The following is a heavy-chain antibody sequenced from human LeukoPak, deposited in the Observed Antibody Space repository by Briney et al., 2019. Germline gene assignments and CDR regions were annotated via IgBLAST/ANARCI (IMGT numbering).Heavy chain of an antibody. V-gene: IGHV5-51*01. D-gene: IGHD1-7*01. J-gene: IGHJ4*02. CDR3: ARGGTTTRTFDY. CDR2: IYPDDFDT. CDR1: GYSFTSYW. Sequence: GESLKISCKTSGYSFTSYWIAWVRQMPGQGLEWMGIIYPDDFDTRYSPSFQGQVTISADRSINTAYLQWIDLKASDTAMYYCARGGTTTRTFDYWGQGTLDTVSS.